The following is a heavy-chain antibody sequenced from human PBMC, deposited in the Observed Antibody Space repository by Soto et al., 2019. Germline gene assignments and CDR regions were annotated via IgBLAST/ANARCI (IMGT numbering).Heavy chain of an antibody. CDR2: IKSKTDGGTT. V-gene: IGHV3-15*07. CDR1: GFTFSNAW. Sequence: GGSLRLSCAASGFTFSNAWMNWVRQAPGKGLEWVGRIKSKTDGGTTDYAAPVKGRFTISRDDSKNTQYLQMDSLKTEDTAVYYCTTGYYYDSSGYYYFDYWGQGTLVTVSS. D-gene: IGHD3-22*01. J-gene: IGHJ4*02. CDR3: TTGYYYDSSGYYYFDY.